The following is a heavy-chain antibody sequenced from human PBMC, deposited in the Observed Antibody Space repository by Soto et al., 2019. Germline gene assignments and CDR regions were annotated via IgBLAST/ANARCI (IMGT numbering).Heavy chain of an antibody. CDR3: GKVASGSYDWFDP. CDR1: KLSFSGYW. J-gene: IGHJ5*02. V-gene: IGHV3-74*01. D-gene: IGHD1-26*01. Sequence: EVQLLESGGGLVQPGGSLRLSCAASKLSFSGYWMHWVRQAPGKGLLWVSRVKPDGSTTTYADSVKGRFTISRDNAKTTLFLQRNSLRADDTAVYYCGKVASGSYDWFDPWGQGTLVTVSS. CDR2: VKPDGSTT.